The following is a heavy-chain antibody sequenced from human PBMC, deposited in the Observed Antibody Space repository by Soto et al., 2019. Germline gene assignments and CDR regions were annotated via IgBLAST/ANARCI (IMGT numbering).Heavy chain of an antibody. CDR1: GYSFISYW. Sequence: EVQLVQSGAEVKKPGESRKISCKGSGYSFISYWIGWVRQMPGKGLEWMGIIYPGDSDTRYSPSFQGQVTISADKSISTAYLQWSSLKDSDTAMYHCARTSSWHNLYFDLWGRGTLVTVS. J-gene: IGHJ2*01. CDR3: ARTSSWHNLYFDL. CDR2: IYPGDSDT. D-gene: IGHD6-13*01. V-gene: IGHV5-51*03.